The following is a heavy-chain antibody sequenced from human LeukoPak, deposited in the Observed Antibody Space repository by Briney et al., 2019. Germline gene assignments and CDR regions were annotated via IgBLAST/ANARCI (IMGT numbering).Heavy chain of an antibody. V-gene: IGHV1-2*02. D-gene: IGHD6-13*01. CDR3: ARAAYSTHFDY. J-gene: IGHJ4*02. CDR2: IDPNSGVT. CDR1: GYTLTDNH. Sequence: GASVKVSCKASGYTLTDNHLYWVRQAPGQGLEWMGWIDPNSGVTNFAQNFQGRLTMTTDTSISTAYMELSRLTSDDTTVYYCARAAYSTHFDYWGQGTLVTVSS.